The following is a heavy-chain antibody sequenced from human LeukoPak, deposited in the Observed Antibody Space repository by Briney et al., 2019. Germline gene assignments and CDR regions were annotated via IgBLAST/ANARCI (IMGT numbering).Heavy chain of an antibody. CDR2: IYISGGT. V-gene: IGHV4-4*07. CDR3: AREWVYSSSSSGLDY. J-gene: IGHJ4*02. CDR1: GGSISSYY. Sequence: SETLSLTCTVSGGSISSYYWSWIRQPAGKGLEWIGRIYISGGTNYNPSLKSRVTMSVDTSKNQFSLKLNSVTAADTAVYYCAREWVYSSSSSGLDYWGQGTLVTVSS. D-gene: IGHD6-6*01.